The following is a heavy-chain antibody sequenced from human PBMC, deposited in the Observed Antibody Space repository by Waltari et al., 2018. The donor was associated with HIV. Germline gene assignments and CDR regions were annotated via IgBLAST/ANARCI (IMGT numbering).Heavy chain of an antibody. CDR2: INHSGST. Sequence: QVQLQQWGAGPLKPSETLSLTCPVYGGSFSGYYWSWIRQSPGTELGWIGEINHSGSTNYNPSLKSRVTISVDTSKNQFSLKLSSVTAADTAVYYCARGRDCSSTSCYTGGYYGMDVWGQGTTVTVSS. CDR3: ARGRDCSSTSCYTGGYYGMDV. J-gene: IGHJ6*02. CDR1: GGSFSGYY. V-gene: IGHV4-34*01. D-gene: IGHD2-2*02.